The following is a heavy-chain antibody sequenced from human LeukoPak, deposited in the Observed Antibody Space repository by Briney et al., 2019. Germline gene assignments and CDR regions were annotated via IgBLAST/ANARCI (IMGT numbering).Heavy chain of an antibody. V-gene: IGHV3-21*01. CDR2: ISSSSSYI. J-gene: IGHJ4*02. Sequence: GGSLRLSCAASGFTFSSYSMNWVRQAPGKGLEWVSSISSSSSYIYYADSAKGRFTISRDNAKNPLYLQMNSLRAEDTAVYYCAKGGYSYGTLFDYWGQGTLVTVSS. CDR1: GFTFSSYS. D-gene: IGHD5-18*01. CDR3: AKGGYSYGTLFDY.